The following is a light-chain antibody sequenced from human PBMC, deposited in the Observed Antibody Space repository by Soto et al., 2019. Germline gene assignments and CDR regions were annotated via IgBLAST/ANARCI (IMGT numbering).Light chain of an antibody. CDR2: EVA. CDR1: SSDVGGYDF. J-gene: IGLJ1*01. CDR3: ASYAGGNQV. Sequence: QSALTQPPSVSGSPGQSVTISCTGTSSDVGGYDFVSWYQLHPGKAPKLIIFEVAKRPSGVPDRFSGSKSGNTASLTVSGLLSEDEADYYCASYAGGNQVFGTGTKVTVL. V-gene: IGLV2-8*01.